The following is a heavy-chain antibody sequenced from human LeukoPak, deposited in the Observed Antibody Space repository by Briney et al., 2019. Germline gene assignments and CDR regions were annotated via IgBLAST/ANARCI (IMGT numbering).Heavy chain of an antibody. CDR1: GFTFSSHA. CDR3: AKMGYSDCWSLYYYYGMDV. V-gene: IGHV3-23*01. Sequence: PGGSLRLSCAGSGFTFSSHAMSWVRQAPGKGLEWVSAISGSGGSTYYADSVKGRFTISRDNSKNTLYLQMNSPSAEGTAVYYCAKMGYSDCWSLYYYYGMDVWGQGTTVTVSS. J-gene: IGHJ6*02. CDR2: ISGSGGST. D-gene: IGHD3-3*01.